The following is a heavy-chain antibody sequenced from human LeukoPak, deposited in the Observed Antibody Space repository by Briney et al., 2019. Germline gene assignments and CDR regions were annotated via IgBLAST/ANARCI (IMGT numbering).Heavy chain of an antibody. J-gene: IGHJ6*03. CDR3: TTGLWATYYYYYYMDV. Sequence: PGGSLRLSCAASGFTFSNAWMSWVRQAPGKGLEWVGRIKSKTDSGTTDYAAPVKGRFTISRDDSKNTLYLQMNSLKTEDTAVYYCTTGLWATYYYYYYMDVWGKGTTVTVSS. CDR2: IKSKTDSGTT. V-gene: IGHV3-15*01. CDR1: GFTFSNAW. D-gene: IGHD5-18*01.